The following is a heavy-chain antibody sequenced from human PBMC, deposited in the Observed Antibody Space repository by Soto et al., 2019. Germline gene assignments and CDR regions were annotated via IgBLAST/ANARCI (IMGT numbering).Heavy chain of an antibody. V-gene: IGHV1-69*13. Sequence: SVQVSCKASGGTFSSYAISWVRQAPGQGLEWMGGIIPIFGTANYAQKFQGRVTITADESTSTAYMELSSLRSEDTAVYYCARAGYCSSTSCGFMNAFDIWGQGTMV. CDR3: ARAGYCSSTSCGFMNAFDI. CDR2: IIPIFGTA. CDR1: GGTFSSYA. J-gene: IGHJ3*02. D-gene: IGHD2-2*01.